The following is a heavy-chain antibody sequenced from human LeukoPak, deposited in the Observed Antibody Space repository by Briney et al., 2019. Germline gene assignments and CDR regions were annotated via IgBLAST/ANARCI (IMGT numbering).Heavy chain of an antibody. V-gene: IGHV1-2*02. Sequence: ASVKVSCRASGYTFTTYYIHWLRQAPGQGLEWMGWINPYSGDTTYAQKFQGRVTLTRDMSISTAYMELSGLRSDDTAVYFCARDRGRPDAFNIWGQGTMVTVSS. CDR3: ARDRGRPDAFNI. CDR1: GYTFTTYY. J-gene: IGHJ3*02. CDR2: INPYSGDT. D-gene: IGHD5-12*01.